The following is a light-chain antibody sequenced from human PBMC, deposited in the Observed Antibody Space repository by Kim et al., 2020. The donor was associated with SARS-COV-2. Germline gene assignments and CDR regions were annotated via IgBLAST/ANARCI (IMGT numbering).Light chain of an antibody. CDR2: KAS. Sequence: DIQMTQSPSTLSASVGDRVTITCRASQSISSLLAWYQQKPGKAPNLLIYKASTLQSGVPSRFSGSGSGTEFTLTISSLQPDDFATYHCKRYSTNSRTLGQGTKREIK. J-gene: IGKJ1*01. CDR3: KRYSTNSRT. V-gene: IGKV1-5*03. CDR1: QSISSL.